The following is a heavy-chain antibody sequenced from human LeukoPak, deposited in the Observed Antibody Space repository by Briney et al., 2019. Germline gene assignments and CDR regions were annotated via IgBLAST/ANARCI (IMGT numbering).Heavy chain of an antibody. CDR3: ARVDDSGGYYRLLTHYYYGMDV. J-gene: IGHJ6*02. D-gene: IGHD3-22*01. V-gene: IGHV4-39*07. CDR1: GGSISSSSYY. Sequence: SETLSLTCTVSGGSISSSSYYWGWIRQPPGKGLEWIGSIYYSGSTYYNPSLKSRVTISVDTSKNQFSLKLSSVTAADTAVYYCARVDDSGGYYRLLTHYYYGMDVWGQGTTVTVSS. CDR2: IYYSGST.